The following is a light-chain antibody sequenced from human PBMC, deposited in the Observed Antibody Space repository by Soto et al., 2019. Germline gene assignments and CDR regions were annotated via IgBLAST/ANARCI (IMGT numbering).Light chain of an antibody. Sequence: EIVMTQSPATLSVSPGERATLSCRASQSVSSNLAWYQQKPGQAPRLLIYGASTRATGIPARFSRSGSGTESALTISSLQSEDFAVYYCQQYNKWPPYTFGQGTKLE. CDR2: GAS. V-gene: IGKV3-15*01. J-gene: IGKJ2*01. CDR1: QSVSSN. CDR3: QQYNKWPPYT.